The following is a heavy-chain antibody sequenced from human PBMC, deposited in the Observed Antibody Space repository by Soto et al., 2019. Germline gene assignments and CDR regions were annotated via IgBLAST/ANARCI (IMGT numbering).Heavy chain of an antibody. J-gene: IGHJ6*02. CDR2: IYSNGDT. CDR1: SDSMNSGGYY. Sequence: PSETLSLTCSVSSDSMNSGGYYYSWIRQHPGKGLGWIGYIYSNGDTYYNPSLKSRVTISVDTSKNQFSLNLTSVTAAETAVYYCARRGGSSSGYYYYAMDVWGQGTTVTVSS. V-gene: IGHV4-31*03. D-gene: IGHD6-6*01. CDR3: ARRGGSSSGYYYYAMDV.